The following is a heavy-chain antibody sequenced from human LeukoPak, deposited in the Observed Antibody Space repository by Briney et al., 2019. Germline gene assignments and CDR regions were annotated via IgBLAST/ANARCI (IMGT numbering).Heavy chain of an antibody. CDR2: ISASDGTT. J-gene: IGHJ4*02. Sequence: ASVQVSCKASGYSFSIYGITWARQAPGQGLEYLGWISASDGTTNYAQKVQDRVTMTTDASTSTAYLELRSLRSEDTAVYYCARCGAAVTTHFSHWGQGTLVTVSS. CDR3: ARCGAAVTTHFSH. D-gene: IGHD4-17*01. V-gene: IGHV1-18*01. CDR1: GYSFSIYG.